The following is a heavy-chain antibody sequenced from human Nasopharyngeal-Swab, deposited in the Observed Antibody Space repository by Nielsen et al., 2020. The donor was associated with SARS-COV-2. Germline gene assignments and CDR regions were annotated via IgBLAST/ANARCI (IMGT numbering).Heavy chain of an antibody. D-gene: IGHD1-1*01. J-gene: IGHJ3*02. CDR2: ISSSGSTI. V-gene: IGHV3-11*04. Sequence: SLKISCAASGFTFSDYYISWIRQATGKGLGWVSYISSSGSTIYFADSVKGRFTISRDNAKNSLYLQMNSLRAEDTAVYYCARERSKGGNWYDYDAFDIWGQGTMVTVSS. CDR1: GFTFSDYY. CDR3: ARERSKGGNWYDYDAFDI.